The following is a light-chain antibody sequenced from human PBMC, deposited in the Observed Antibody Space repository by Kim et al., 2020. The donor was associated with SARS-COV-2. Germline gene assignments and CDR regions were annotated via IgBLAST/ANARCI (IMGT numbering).Light chain of an antibody. CDR2: DAS. CDR1: QRVTTY. CDR3: QQRGNWSPSPT. J-gene: IGKJ4*01. Sequence: EIVLTQSPATLSLSPGERATLSCRASQRVTTYLAWYQQKPGQAPRLLIYDASNRASGIPARFSGSGSGTDFTLTISSLEPEDFALYYCQQRGNWSPSPTFGGGTKLEI. V-gene: IGKV3-11*01.